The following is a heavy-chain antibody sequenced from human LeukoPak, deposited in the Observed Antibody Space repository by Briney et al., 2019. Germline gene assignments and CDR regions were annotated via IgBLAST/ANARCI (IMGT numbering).Heavy chain of an antibody. V-gene: IGHV4-59*08. Sequence: ASETLSLTCTVSGGSISSYYWSWIRQPPGKGLEWIGYIYYSGSTNYNPSLKSRVTISVDTSKNQFSLKLSSVTAADTAVYYCASIGYGDYSYFDYWGQGTLVTVSS. J-gene: IGHJ4*02. CDR2: IYYSGST. CDR1: GGSISSYY. D-gene: IGHD4-17*01. CDR3: ASIGYGDYSYFDY.